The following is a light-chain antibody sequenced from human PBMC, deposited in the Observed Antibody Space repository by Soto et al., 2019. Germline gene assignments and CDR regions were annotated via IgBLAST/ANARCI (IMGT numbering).Light chain of an antibody. Sequence: DIPMTQSPSSLSASVGDRVTITCRASQSISSYLNWYQQKPGKAPKLLNYAASSLQSGVPSRFSGSGSGTDFTLTISSLQPEDFATYYCQQSYSTPLTFGPGTKVDIK. CDR1: QSISSY. J-gene: IGKJ3*01. CDR2: AAS. CDR3: QQSYSTPLT. V-gene: IGKV1-39*01.